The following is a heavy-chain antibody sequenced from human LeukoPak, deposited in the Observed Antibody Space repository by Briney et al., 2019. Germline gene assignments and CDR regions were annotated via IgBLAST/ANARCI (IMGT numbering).Heavy chain of an antibody. Sequence: GGSLRLSCAASGFTFSSYWMHWVRQAPGKGLVWVSRINDDGSSTTYADSVKGRFTISRGNAKNTLHLQMNSLRAEDTVVYYCARVDWNIDSWGQGTLVTVSS. CDR1: GFTFSSYW. CDR2: INDDGSST. J-gene: IGHJ4*02. D-gene: IGHD1/OR15-1a*01. V-gene: IGHV3-74*01. CDR3: ARVDWNIDS.